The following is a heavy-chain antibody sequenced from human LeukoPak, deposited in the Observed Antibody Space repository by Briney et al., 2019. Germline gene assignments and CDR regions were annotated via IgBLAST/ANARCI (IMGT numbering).Heavy chain of an antibody. V-gene: IGHV3-11*01. D-gene: IGHD5-12*01. CDR1: GFTFSDYY. CDR2: ISSSGSTI. Sequence: GGSLRLSCAVSGFTFSDYYMSWVRQAPGKGLEWVSYISSSGSTIYYADCVKGRFTISSDNAKNSLYLQMNSLRAEDTAVYYCARGHSGYDSDRFDYWGQGILVTVSS. J-gene: IGHJ4*02. CDR3: ARGHSGYDSDRFDY.